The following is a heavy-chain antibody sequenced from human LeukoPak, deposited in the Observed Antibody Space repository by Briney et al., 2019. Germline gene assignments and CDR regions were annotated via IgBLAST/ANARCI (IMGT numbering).Heavy chain of an antibody. CDR3: AKKVGATNY. V-gene: IGHV3-23*01. D-gene: IGHD1-26*01. J-gene: IGHJ4*02. Sequence: GGSLRLSCAASGFSFSSYAMSWVRQAPGKGLEWVSGICGSGGSTYYADCVKGRFTISRDNSRNTLYLQMNSLRAEDTAVYYCAKKVGATNYWGQGTLVTVSS. CDR1: GFSFSSYA. CDR2: ICGSGGST.